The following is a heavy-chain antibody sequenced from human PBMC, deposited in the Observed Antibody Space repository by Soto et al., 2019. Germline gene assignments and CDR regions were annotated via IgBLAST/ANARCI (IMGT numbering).Heavy chain of an antibody. CDR2: IYYSGST. CDR3: ARERDSSGWYGGFDY. J-gene: IGHJ4*02. D-gene: IGHD6-19*01. Sequence: TSETLSLTCTVSGGSVSSGSYYWSWIRQPPGKGLEWIGYIYYSGSTNYNPSLKSRVTISVDTSKNQFPLKLSSVTAADTAVYYCARERDSSGWYGGFDYWGQGTLVTVSS. CDR1: GGSVSSGSYY. V-gene: IGHV4-61*01.